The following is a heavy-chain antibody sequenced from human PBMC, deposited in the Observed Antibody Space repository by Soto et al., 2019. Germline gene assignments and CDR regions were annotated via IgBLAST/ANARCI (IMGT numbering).Heavy chain of an antibody. CDR1: GGSISSGGYS. CDR2: IYHSGST. Sequence: PSETLSLTCAVSGGSISSGGYSWSWIRQPPGKGLEWIGYIYHSGSTYYNPSLKSRVTISVDRSKNQFSLKLSSVTAADTAVYYCARVSGWENNFINWFDPWGQRTLVTVSS. J-gene: IGHJ5*02. V-gene: IGHV4-30-2*01. CDR3: ARVSGWENNFINWFDP. D-gene: IGHD1-26*01.